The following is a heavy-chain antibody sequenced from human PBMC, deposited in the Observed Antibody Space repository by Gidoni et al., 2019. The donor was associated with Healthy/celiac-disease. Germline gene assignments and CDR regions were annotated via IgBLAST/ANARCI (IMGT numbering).Heavy chain of an antibody. CDR1: GFTFSGYY. Sequence: QVQLVESGGGLVKPGGSLRLSCAASGFTFSGYYMSWIRQAPGKGLEWVSYISSSGSTIYYADSVKGRFTISRDNAKNSLYLQMNSLRAEDTAVYYCARARILAAAKYWYFDLWGRGTLVTVSS. J-gene: IGHJ2*01. CDR3: ARARILAAAKYWYFDL. CDR2: ISSSGSTI. V-gene: IGHV3-11*01. D-gene: IGHD6-13*01.